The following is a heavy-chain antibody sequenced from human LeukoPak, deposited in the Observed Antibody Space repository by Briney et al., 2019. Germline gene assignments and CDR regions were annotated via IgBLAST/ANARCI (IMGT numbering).Heavy chain of an antibody. CDR1: GGTFSSYA. V-gene: IGHV1-69*01. CDR3: ARDPEYSSSYDRGDAFDI. J-gene: IGHJ3*02. CDR2: IIPIFGTA. D-gene: IGHD6-6*01. Sequence: SVKVSCKASGGTFSSYAISWVRQAPGQGLEWMGGIIPIFGTANYAQKFQGRVTITADESTSTAYMELSSLRSEDTAVYYCARDPEYSSSYDRGDAFDIWGQGTLVTVSS.